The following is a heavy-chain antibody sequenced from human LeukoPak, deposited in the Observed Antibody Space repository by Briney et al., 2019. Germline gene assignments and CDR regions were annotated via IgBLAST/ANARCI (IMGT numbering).Heavy chain of an antibody. V-gene: IGHV3-74*01. Sequence: GGALRLSCAASGVTLNSHWEHWVRPAPREGLVWVSRINSDGSSTSYADSVKGRFTISRDNAKNTLYLQMNSLRAEDTAVYYCARKVATGLFYYGMDVWGQGTTVTVSS. CDR1: GVTLNSHW. J-gene: IGHJ6*02. CDR2: INSDGSST. CDR3: ARKVATGLFYYGMDV. D-gene: IGHD5-12*01.